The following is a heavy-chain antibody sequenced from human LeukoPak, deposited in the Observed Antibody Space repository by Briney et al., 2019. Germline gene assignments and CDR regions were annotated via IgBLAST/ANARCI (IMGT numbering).Heavy chain of an antibody. Sequence: SDTLSLTCAISGGSISSSNWWSWVRQPPGKGLEWTGEIYHSGSTNYSPSLKSRVTISVDKSKNQFSLKVTSVTAADTAVYYCARVSSGSYYFDSWGQGTLVTVSS. V-gene: IGHV4-4*02. CDR2: IYHSGST. D-gene: IGHD1-26*01. CDR1: GGSISSSNW. CDR3: ARVSSGSYYFDS. J-gene: IGHJ4*02.